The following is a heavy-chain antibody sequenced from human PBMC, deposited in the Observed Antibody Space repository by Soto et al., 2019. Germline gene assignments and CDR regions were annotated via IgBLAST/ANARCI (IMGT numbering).Heavy chain of an antibody. D-gene: IGHD3-10*01. CDR1: GYSFTSYW. CDR3: VAAGGADNYGMDV. CDR2: IDPSDSYT. V-gene: IGHV5-10-1*01. J-gene: IGHJ6*02. Sequence: PGESLKISCKGSGYSFTSYWISWVRQMPGKGLEWMGRIDPSDSYTNYSPSFQGHVTISADKSISTAYLQWSSLKASDTAMYYCVAAGGADNYGMDVWGQGTTVTVSS.